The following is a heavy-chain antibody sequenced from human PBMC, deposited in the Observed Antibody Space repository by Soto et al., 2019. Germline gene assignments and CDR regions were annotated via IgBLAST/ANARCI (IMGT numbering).Heavy chain of an antibody. CDR3: ARLNLKCYGMDV. CDR1: GGSISSGGYY. V-gene: IGHV4-31*03. J-gene: IGHJ6*02. Sequence: SETLSLTCTVSGGSISSGGYYWSWIRQHPGKGLEWIGYIYYSGSTYYNPSLKSRVTISVDTSKNQFSLKLSSVTAADTAVYYCARLNLKCYGMDVWGQGTTVTVSS. CDR2: IYYSGST.